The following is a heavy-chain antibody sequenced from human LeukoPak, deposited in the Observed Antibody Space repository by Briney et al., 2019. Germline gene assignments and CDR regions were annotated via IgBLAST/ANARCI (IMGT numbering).Heavy chain of an antibody. CDR2: IYPGDSDT. CDR3: ARQGRGDGYNSDPFDI. CDR1: GYSFTSYW. J-gene: IGHJ3*02. D-gene: IGHD5-24*01. V-gene: IGHV5-51*01. Sequence: GESLKISCKGSGYSFTSYWIGWVRQMPGKGLEWMGIIYPGDSDTRYSPSFQGQVTISADKSISTAYLQWSSLKASDTAMYYCARQGRGDGYNSDPFDIWGQGTMVNVSS.